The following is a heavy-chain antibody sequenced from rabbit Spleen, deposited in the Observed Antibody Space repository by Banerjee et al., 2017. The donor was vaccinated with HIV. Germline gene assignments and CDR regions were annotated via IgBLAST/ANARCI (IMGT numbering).Heavy chain of an antibody. D-gene: IGHD4-2*01. CDR1: GFSFSSRYY. J-gene: IGHJ6*01. Sequence: QSLEESGGDLVKPGASLTLTCTASGFSFSSRYYLCWVRQAPGKGLEWIGCIYTRDGSTWYATWVNGRFTISRSTSLNTVDLKMTSLTAADTATYFCARDLAGYVGFGYISYLDLWGPGTLVTVS. CDR3: ARDLAGYVGFGYISYLDL. CDR2: IYTRDGST. V-gene: IGHV1S43*01.